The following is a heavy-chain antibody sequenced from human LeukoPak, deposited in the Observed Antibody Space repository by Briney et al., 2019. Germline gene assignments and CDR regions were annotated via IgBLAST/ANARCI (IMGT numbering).Heavy chain of an antibody. J-gene: IGHJ4*02. CDR2: ISSHTGDT. CDR1: GYVFTSYG. D-gene: IGHD4-17*01. CDR3: ARDVRRLQLSTYFFDF. V-gene: IGHV1-18*01. Sequence: ASVRVSCKASGYVFTSYGISWVRQAPGQGLEWMGWISSHTGDTRYAQRFHDRVTMTTDISTTTAYLDLRSLRFDDTAVYYCARDVRRLQLSTYFFDFWGQGTLVSVSS.